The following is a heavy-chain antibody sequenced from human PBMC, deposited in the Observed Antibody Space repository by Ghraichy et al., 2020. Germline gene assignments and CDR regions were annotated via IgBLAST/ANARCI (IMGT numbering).Heavy chain of an antibody. D-gene: IGHD5-24*01. CDR1: GFSFRIYA. J-gene: IGHJ6*02. CDR2: ISRDGSNK. CDR3: ARDRVPTSISYYGYYGMDV. V-gene: IGHV3-30*01. Sequence: GESLNISCAASGFSFRIYAMHWVRQAPGKGLEWVAVISRDGSNKYYADSVKGRFTISRDNSKNTLYLQMNSLRAEDTALFYCARDRVPTSISYYGYYGMDVWGQGTTVTVSS.